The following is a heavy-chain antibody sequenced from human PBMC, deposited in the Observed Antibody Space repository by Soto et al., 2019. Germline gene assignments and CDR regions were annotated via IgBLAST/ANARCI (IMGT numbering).Heavy chain of an antibody. J-gene: IGHJ5*02. CDR3: ARGFVFVPATANWFDP. CDR2: IYFSGST. Sequence: SETLSLTCTVSGDSVSSGDYHWSWIRQPPGKGLELIGYIYFSGSTYYNPSLKSRLTMSIDTSKNQFSLKLNSVTAADTAVYYCARGFVFVPATANWFDPWGQGTLVTVS. D-gene: IGHD2-2*01. CDR1: GDSVSSGDYH. V-gene: IGHV4-30-4*01.